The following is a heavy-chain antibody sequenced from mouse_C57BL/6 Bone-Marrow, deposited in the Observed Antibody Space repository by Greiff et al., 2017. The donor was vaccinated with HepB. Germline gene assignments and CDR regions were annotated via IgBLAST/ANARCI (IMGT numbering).Heavy chain of an antibody. D-gene: IGHD3-3*01. CDR3: TRELGGSYYAMDY. Sequence: VKLLESGAELVRPGASVTLSCKASGYTFTDYEMHWVKQTPVHGLEWIGAIDPETGGTAYNQKFKGKAILTADKSSTTAYMELRSLTSEDSAVYYCTRELGGSYYAMDYWGQGTSVTVSS. V-gene: IGHV1-15*01. CDR1: GYTFTDYE. CDR2: IDPETGGT. J-gene: IGHJ4*01.